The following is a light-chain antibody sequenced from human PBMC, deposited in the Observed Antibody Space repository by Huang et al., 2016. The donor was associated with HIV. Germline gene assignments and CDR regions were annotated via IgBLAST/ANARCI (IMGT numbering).Light chain of an antibody. CDR3: QQRSNWPPIT. J-gene: IGKJ5*01. V-gene: IGKV3-11*01. Sequence: PGERATLSCRASQSVNRYLAWYQQKPGQAPRLLIYDASNRATGIPARFSGSGSGTDITLTISSLEPEDFAVYYCQQRSNWPPITFGQGTRLEIK. CDR2: DAS. CDR1: QSVNRY.